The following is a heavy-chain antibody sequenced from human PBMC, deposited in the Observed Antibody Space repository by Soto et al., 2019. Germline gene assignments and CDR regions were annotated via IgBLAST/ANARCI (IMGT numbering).Heavy chain of an antibody. CDR3: AKHYSSGSRNWFDP. D-gene: IGHD6-19*01. V-gene: IGHV4-39*01. CDR1: GGSINSSSYF. Sequence: SETLSLTCSVSGGSINSSSYFWGWVRQPPGKGLEWIGSIYYSGSTYYNPSLRSRVTISVDTSKNQFSLKLSSVTAADTAVFYCAKHYSSGSRNWFDPWGQGTLVTVS. CDR2: IYYSGST. J-gene: IGHJ5*02.